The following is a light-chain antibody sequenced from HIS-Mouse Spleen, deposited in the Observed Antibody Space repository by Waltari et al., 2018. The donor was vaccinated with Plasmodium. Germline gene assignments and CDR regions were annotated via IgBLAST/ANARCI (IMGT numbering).Light chain of an antibody. CDR1: KLGDKY. CDR2: QDS. J-gene: IGLJ2*01. V-gene: IGLV3-1*01. Sequence: SYELTQQPSVSVSPGPTASITCSGDKLGDKYACWYQQKPGQSPVLVIYQDSKRPSGIPERFSGSNSGNTATLTISGTQAMDEADYYCQAWDSSTVVFGGGTKLTVL. CDR3: QAWDSSTVV.